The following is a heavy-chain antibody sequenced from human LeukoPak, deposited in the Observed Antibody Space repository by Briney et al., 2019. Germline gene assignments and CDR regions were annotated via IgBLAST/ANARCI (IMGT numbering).Heavy chain of an antibody. Sequence: PSETLSLTCTVSGGSISSGGYYWSWVRQPPGKGLEWIGEIYHSGSPNYNPSLKSRVTISVDTSKNQFSLKLSSVTAADTAVYYCASRLFQGDAFDIWGQGTMVTVSS. J-gene: IGHJ3*02. D-gene: IGHD2/OR15-2a*01. CDR1: GGSISSGGYY. CDR3: ASRLFQGDAFDI. V-gene: IGHV4-61*08. CDR2: IYHSGSP.